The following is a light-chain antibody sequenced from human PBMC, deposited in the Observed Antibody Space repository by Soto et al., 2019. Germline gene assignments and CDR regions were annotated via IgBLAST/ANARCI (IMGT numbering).Light chain of an antibody. CDR1: SSDVGNYNY. J-gene: IGLJ2*01. CDR3: SSYAGGNRGV. Sequence: QSVLTQPPSASGSPGQSVTISCTGTSSDVGNYNYVSWYQQHPGKAPKIVIFEVTKRPSGVPDRFSGSKSGNTASLTVSGLQPEDEADYYCSSYAGGNRGVFGGGTKLTV. V-gene: IGLV2-8*01. CDR2: EVT.